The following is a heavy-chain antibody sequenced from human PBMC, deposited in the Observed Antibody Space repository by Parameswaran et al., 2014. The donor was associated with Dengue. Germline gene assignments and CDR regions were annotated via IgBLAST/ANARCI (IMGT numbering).Heavy chain of an antibody. CDR2: ISAYNGNT. V-gene: IGHV1-18*01. J-gene: IGHJ4*02. D-gene: IGHD4-17*01. CDR3: ARALFNGPSDVGSPKRTTTVTTNSDY. Sequence: WVRQAPGQGLEWMGWISAYNGNTNYAQKLQGRVTMTTDTSTSTAYMELRSLRSDDTAVYYCARALFNGPSDVGSPKRTTTVTTNSDYWGQGTLVTVSS.